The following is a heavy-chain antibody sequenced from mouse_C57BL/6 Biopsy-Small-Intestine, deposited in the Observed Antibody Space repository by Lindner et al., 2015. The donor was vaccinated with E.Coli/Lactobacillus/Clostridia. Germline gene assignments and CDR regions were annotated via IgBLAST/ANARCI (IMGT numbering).Heavy chain of an antibody. D-gene: IGHD4-1*01. Sequence: VQLQESGAELVKPGASVKLSCKASGYTFTSYWMHWVKQRPGQGLEWIGEIDPSDSYTYYNQKFKGKATLTVDKSSSTAYMQLSSLTSEDSAVYYCARKEGELGRYWYFDVWGAGTTVTVSS. CDR1: GYTFTSYW. J-gene: IGHJ1*01. CDR2: IDPSDSYT. CDR3: ARKEGELGRYWYFDV. V-gene: IGHV1-69*02.